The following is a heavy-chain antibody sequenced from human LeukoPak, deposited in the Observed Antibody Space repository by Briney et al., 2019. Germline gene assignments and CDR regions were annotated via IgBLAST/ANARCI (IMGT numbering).Heavy chain of an antibody. J-gene: IGHJ4*02. CDR2: ISYSGST. CDR3: ARLSGGDFWSGYYGIHFDY. V-gene: IGHV4-59*01. D-gene: IGHD3-3*01. CDR1: GSSINVYY. Sequence: SETLSLTCTVSGSSINVYYWSWIRQSPGKGLDWIAYISYSGSTNYNPSLKSRVTISVDTSKNQFSLKLSSVTAADTAVYYCARLSGGDFWSGYYGIHFDYWGQGTLVTVSS.